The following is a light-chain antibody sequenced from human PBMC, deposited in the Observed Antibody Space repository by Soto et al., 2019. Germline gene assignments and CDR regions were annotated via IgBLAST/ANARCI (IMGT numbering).Light chain of an antibody. CDR1: QSVSSSY. CDR2: GAS. V-gene: IGKV3-20*01. J-gene: IGKJ1*01. CDR3: QQYGSSLKWT. Sequence: EIVLTQSPGTLSLSPGERDTLSCRASQSVSSSYLAWYQQKPGQAPRLLIYGASSRATGIPDRFSGSGSGTDFTLTISRLEPEDFAVYYCQQYGSSLKWTFGQGTKVDIK.